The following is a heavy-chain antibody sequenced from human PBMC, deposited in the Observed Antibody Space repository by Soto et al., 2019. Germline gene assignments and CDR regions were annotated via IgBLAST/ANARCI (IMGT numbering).Heavy chain of an antibody. D-gene: IGHD3-22*01. CDR1: GGSFSGYY. J-gene: IGHJ4*02. V-gene: IGHV4-34*01. CDR2: INHSGST. Sequence: PSETLSLTCAVYGGSFSGYYWSWIRQPPGKGLEWIGEINHSGSTNYNPSLKSRVTISVDTSKNQFSLKLSSVTAADTAVYYCAIDHDSSGLGFDYWGQGTLVTVSS. CDR3: AIDHDSSGLGFDY.